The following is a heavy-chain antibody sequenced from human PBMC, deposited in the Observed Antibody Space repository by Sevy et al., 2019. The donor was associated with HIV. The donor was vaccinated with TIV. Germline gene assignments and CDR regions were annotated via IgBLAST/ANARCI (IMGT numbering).Heavy chain of an antibody. CDR1: GFTFSSYS. V-gene: IGHV3-21*01. J-gene: IGHJ4*02. D-gene: IGHD5-18*01. CDR3: ARDDDTAMVTADY. CDR2: ISSSSSYI. Sequence: GGSLRLSCAASGFTFSSYSMNWVRQAPGKGLEWVSSISSSSSYIYYVDSVKGRFTISRDNAKNSLYLQMNSLRAEDTAVYYCARDDDTAMVTADYWGQGTLVTVSS.